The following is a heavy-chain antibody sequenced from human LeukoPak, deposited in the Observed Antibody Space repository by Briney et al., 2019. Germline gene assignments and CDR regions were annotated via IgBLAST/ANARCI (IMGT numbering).Heavy chain of an antibody. D-gene: IGHD1-26*01. CDR2: ISGSGGST. J-gene: IGHJ4*02. CDR3: AKRGQWELSYYFDY. V-gene: IGHV3-23*01. CDR1: GFTFSSYA. Sequence: GGSLRLSCAASGFTFSSYAMSWVRQAPGKGLEWVSAISGSGGSTYYADSVKGRFTTSRDNSKNTLYLQMNSLRAEDTAVYYCAKRGQWELSYYFDYWGQGTLVTVSS.